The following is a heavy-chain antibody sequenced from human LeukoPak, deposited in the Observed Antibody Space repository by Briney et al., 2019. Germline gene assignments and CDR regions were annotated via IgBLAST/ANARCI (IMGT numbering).Heavy chain of an antibody. CDR2: ISGSGGST. CDR3: AKEVWYSSSWYYFDY. V-gene: IGHV3-23*01. D-gene: IGHD6-13*01. CDR1: GFTFSCYA. J-gene: IGHJ4*02. Sequence: GGSLRLSCAASGFTFSCYAMSWVRQAPGKGLEWVSAISGSGGSTYYADSVKGRFTISRDNSKNTLYLQMNSLRAEDTAVYYCAKEVWYSSSWYYFDYWGQGTLVTVSS.